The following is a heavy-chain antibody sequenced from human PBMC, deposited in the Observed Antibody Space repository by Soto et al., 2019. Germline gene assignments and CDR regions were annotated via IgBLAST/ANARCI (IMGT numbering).Heavy chain of an antibody. CDR1: GYSFTSYW. D-gene: IGHD3-16*01. CDR3: AKHGRRNSTLGGYNYTNRDV. CDR2: IYPGDSDT. Sequence: GESLKISCKGSGYSFTSYWIGWVRQMPGKGLEWMGIIYPGDSDTRYSPSFQGQVTISADKSISTAYLQWSSLKASDTAMYYWAKHGRRNSTLGGYNYTNRDVWGKGTKGT. V-gene: IGHV5-51*01. J-gene: IGHJ6*03.